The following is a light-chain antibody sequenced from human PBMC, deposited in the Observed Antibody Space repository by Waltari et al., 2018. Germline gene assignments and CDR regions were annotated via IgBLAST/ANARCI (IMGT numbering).Light chain of an antibody. Sequence: QSALTQPASVSGSPGQSITISCTGTSSDVGGSKYVSGYQKHPGKAPNLMIYEVSNGPSGFSTRFSGSKSGNTASLTISGLQAEDEADYYCNSYTSSATYVFGTGTKVTVL. CDR3: NSYTSSATYV. J-gene: IGLJ1*01. CDR1: SSDVGGSKY. CDR2: EVS. V-gene: IGLV2-14*01.